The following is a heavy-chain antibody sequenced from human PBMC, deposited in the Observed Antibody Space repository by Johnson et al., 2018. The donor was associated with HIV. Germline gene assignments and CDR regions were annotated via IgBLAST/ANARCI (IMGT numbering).Heavy chain of an antibody. CDR1: GFTFTSAW. CDR3: AKDLFYYDSTGDAFDI. CDR2: IKQDGSEK. D-gene: IGHD3-22*01. J-gene: IGHJ3*02. V-gene: IGHV3-7*05. Sequence: VQLVESGGGLVKPGGSLRLSCAVSGFTFTSAWMSWVRQSPGKGLEWVANIKQDGSEKYYVDSVKGRFTISRDNAKNTLYLQMNSLRAEDTAVYYCAKDLFYYDSTGDAFDIWGQGTMVTVSS.